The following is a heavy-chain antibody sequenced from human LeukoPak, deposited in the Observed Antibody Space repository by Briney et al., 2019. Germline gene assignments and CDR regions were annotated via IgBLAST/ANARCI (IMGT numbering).Heavy chain of an antibody. Sequence: GGSLRLSCAASGFTFSSYAMSWVRQAPGKGLEWVSAISGSGGSTYYADSVKGRFTISRDNSKNTLYLQMNSLRAEDTAVYYCAKDLVGLRYFDGDYWGQGTLVTVSS. CDR3: AKDLVGLRYFDGDY. CDR2: ISGSGGST. J-gene: IGHJ4*02. D-gene: IGHD3-9*01. V-gene: IGHV3-23*01. CDR1: GFTFSSYA.